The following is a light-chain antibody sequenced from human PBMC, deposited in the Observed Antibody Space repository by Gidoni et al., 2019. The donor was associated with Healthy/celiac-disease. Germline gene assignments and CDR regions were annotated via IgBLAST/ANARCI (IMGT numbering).Light chain of an antibody. CDR1: QSVCSN. V-gene: IGKV3-15*01. CDR3: QQYNNWPRP. CDR2: GAS. J-gene: IGKJ1*01. Sequence: EIVMTQSPATLSVSPGERATLSCRASQSVCSNLAWYQQKPGQAPRLLIYGASTRATGIPARFSGSGSGTEFTLTISSLQSEDFAVYYCQQYNNWPRPFXXXTKVEIK.